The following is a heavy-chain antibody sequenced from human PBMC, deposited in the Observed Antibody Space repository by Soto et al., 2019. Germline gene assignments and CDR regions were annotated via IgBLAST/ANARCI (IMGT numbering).Heavy chain of an antibody. J-gene: IGHJ4*02. Sequence: QVQLVQSGTEVKKPGSSVKVSCKASGETFSFYTINWVRQAPGLGLEWVGRINPIVSMSNYAQKFQGRVSMTADKSTSKAYMEMRSLRSDDTAMYFCAASYGSGYRAFDYWGQGALVIVSS. D-gene: IGHD3-10*01. CDR1: GETFSFYT. CDR3: AASYGSGYRAFDY. CDR2: INPIVSMS. V-gene: IGHV1-69*02.